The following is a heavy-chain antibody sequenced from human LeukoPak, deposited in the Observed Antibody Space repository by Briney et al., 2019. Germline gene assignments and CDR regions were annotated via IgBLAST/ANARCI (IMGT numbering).Heavy chain of an antibody. D-gene: IGHD5-18*01. CDR2: IYVSGDT. J-gene: IGHJ4*02. V-gene: IGHV3-53*01. CDR1: GFPFSSYW. CDR3: ARDRLQYFDY. Sequence: GGSLRLSCVASGFPFSSYWMTWVRQAPGKGLEWVSLIYVSGDTYYTDSVKGRFTISRDTSENTLYLQMNSLRVEDTAVYYCARDRLQYFDYWGQGTLVTVSS.